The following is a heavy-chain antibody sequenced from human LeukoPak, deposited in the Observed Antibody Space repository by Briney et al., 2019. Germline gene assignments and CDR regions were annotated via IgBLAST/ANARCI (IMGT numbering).Heavy chain of an antibody. V-gene: IGHV3-74*01. CDR1: GFTFSSYW. CDR3: ARDRSGRYSYAFDI. Sequence: PGGSLRLSCAASGFTFSSYWMHWVRQAPGKGLVWVSHINSDGSRTSYADPVKGRFTISRDNAKNTLYLQMNSLRAEDTAVYYCARDRSGRYSYAFDIRGQGTMVTVSS. D-gene: IGHD1-26*01. CDR2: INSDGSRT. J-gene: IGHJ3*02.